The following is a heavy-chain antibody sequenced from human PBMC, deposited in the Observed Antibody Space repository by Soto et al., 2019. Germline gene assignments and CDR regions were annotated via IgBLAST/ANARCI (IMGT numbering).Heavy chain of an antibody. V-gene: IGHV4-59*01. D-gene: IGHD3-22*01. CDR1: GGSISSYL. J-gene: IGHJ5*02. Sequence: SETLSLTCTVSGGSISSYLWSWIRQPPGKGLEWIGYIYYSWGTNYNPSLNSRVTISVDTSKNQFSLRLTYVTAEDTAAYYFARDRHVIGDQDNWFDPWGQGTLVTVSS. CDR3: ARDRHVIGDQDNWFDP. CDR2: IYYSWGT.